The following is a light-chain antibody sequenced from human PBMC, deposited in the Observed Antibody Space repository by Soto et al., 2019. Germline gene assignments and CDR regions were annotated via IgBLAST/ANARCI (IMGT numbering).Light chain of an antibody. CDR2: SAS. V-gene: IGKV1-6*01. CDR1: QHIRND. Sequence: AIRMTQSPSSLSASVGDRVTITCRASQHIRNDLGWYQQKPVRAPTLLIYSASTLQSGVPSRFNGSGSVTDFTLSISSLQPEDFATYYCLQDYAFPWTFGQGTNVEVK. CDR3: LQDYAFPWT. J-gene: IGKJ1*01.